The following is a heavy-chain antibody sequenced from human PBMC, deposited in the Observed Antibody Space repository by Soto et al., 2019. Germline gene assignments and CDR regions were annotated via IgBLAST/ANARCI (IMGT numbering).Heavy chain of an antibody. V-gene: IGHV4-30-4*07. D-gene: IGHD2-2*01. CDR2: IYYSGST. CDR1: EGPSSGVGGC. J-gene: IGHJ2*01. CDR3: SCLAGYGIRYGNTYAADRLQRTSDL. Sequence: VLEGPSSGVGGCRRRKRPPPGKGLEWIGYIYYSGSTYYNPSLKSRVTISVDTSKNQFSLKLSSVTAADTAVYYCSCLAGYGIRYGNTYAADRLQRTSDL.